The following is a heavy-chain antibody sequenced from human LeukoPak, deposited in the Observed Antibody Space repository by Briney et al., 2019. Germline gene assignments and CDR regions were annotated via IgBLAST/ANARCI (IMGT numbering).Heavy chain of an antibody. D-gene: IGHD3-10*01. V-gene: IGHV3-53*01. Sequence: GGSLTLSCEGSGFSVSTKYMNWVRQAPGKGLEWVSILYSGSSTYCTDSVKGRFTVSRDDSKNTLYLHMNSLGVEDTAVYYCARVGDHYHWYLDVWGRGTLVTVSS. CDR3: ARVGDHYHWYLDV. J-gene: IGHJ2*01. CDR1: GFSVSTKY. CDR2: LYSGSST.